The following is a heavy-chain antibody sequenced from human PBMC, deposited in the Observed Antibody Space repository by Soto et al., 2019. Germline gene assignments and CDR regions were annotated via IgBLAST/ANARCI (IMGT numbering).Heavy chain of an antibody. CDR3: ARCYYDSSGYSIDAFDI. CDR2: IYHSGNT. Sequence: SETLSLTCAVSGDSISSGAWWSCVRQSPGKGLQWIGEIYHSGNTRNNPSLKSRFTISRDNAKNSLYLQMNSLRAEDTAVYYCARCYYDSSGYSIDAFDIWGQGTMVTVSS. CDR1: GDSISSGAW. V-gene: IGHV4-4*02. D-gene: IGHD3-22*01. J-gene: IGHJ3*02.